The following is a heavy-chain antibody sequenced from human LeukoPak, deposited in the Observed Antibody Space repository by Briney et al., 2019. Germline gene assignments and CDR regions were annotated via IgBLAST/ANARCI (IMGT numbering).Heavy chain of an antibody. CDR1: GGTFSSYA. D-gene: IGHD3-9*01. CDR2: IIPIFGTA. CDR3: ASVVYYDILTGYTNYWYFDL. Sequence: ASVKVSCKASGGTFSSYAISWVRQAPGQGLEWMGRIIPIFGTANYAQKFQGRVTITTDESTSTAYMELSSLRSEDTAVYYCASVVYYDILTGYTNYWYFDLWGRGTLVTVSS. V-gene: IGHV1-69*05. J-gene: IGHJ2*01.